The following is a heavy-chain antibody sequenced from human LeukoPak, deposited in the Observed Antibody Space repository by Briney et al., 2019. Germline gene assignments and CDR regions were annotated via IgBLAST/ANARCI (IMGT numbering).Heavy chain of an antibody. CDR3: AKHAVSTGQGYYFGMDV. Sequence: PGGSLRLSCAASGFTFNNYAVSWGRHAPGKGLEWVSGISTSGGSTYYVDSVKGRFTISRDNSENTLYLQMTSLRAEDTVVYYCAKHAVSTGQGYYFGMDVWGQGTTVTVSS. J-gene: IGHJ6*02. V-gene: IGHV3-23*01. CDR2: ISTSGGST. CDR1: GFTFNNYA. D-gene: IGHD4-17*01.